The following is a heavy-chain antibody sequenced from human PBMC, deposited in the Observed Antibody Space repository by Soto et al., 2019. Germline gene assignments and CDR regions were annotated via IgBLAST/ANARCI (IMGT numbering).Heavy chain of an antibody. J-gene: IGHJ4*02. CDR2: VNSDWSVT. V-gene: IGHV3-74*03. Sequence: EVQLVEESGGGLVQPGGSLRLSCAASGFTFSSYWMHWVRQGPGKGLVWVSRVNSDWSVTTYADSVKGRCTISRDNAKNKVYLQMSSLSVEDTAVDYCVRGRGYCSGTNCYFDYWGQGTLVTVSS. D-gene: IGHD2-15*01. CDR1: GFTFSSYW. CDR3: VRGRGYCSGTNCYFDY.